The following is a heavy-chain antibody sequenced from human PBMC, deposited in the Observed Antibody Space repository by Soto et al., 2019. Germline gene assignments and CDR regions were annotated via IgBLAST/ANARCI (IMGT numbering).Heavy chain of an antibody. J-gene: IGHJ5*02. V-gene: IGHV3-53*02. CDR1: GFTVSSNY. CDR2: IHSGGST. Sequence: EVQLVETGGGLIQPGGSLRLSCAASGFTVSSNYMTWVRQAPGKGLEWVSVIHSGGSTYYADSVKGRFTISRDNSKNTLYLQMNSLRAEDTAVYYFARGVDYYGSGRRFDPWGQRTLVTVSS. D-gene: IGHD3-10*01. CDR3: ARGVDYYGSGRRFDP.